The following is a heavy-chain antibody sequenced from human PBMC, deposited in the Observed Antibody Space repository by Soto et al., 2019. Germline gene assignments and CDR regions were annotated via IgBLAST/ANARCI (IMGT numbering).Heavy chain of an antibody. D-gene: IGHD3-3*01. V-gene: IGHV2-5*02. CDR3: AHIPNFYQYNWFDP. CDR2: IYWDDDK. J-gene: IGHJ5*02. CDR1: GFSLSTRGVG. Sequence: QITLKESGPTLVQPTQTLTLTCTFSGFSLSTRGVGVGWIRQPPGKALECLALIYWDDDKRYSPSLKSRLSITKDTSKNQVVLTMTNMDPVDTSTYYCAHIPNFYQYNWFDPWGQGTLVTVSS.